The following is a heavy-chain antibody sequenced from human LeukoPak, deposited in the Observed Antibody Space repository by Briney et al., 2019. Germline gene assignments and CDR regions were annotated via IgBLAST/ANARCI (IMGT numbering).Heavy chain of an antibody. CDR2: ISWNSGSI. J-gene: IGHJ6*03. D-gene: IGHD6-13*01. Sequence: PGGSLRLSCAASGFTFSSYSMNWVRQAPGKGLEWVSGISWNSGSIGYADSVKGRFTISRDNAKNSLYLQMNSLRAEDTALYYCAKGVAAAGMGSGYYYYYYMDVWGKGTTVTISS. V-gene: IGHV3-9*01. CDR3: AKGVAAAGMGSGYYYYYYMDV. CDR1: GFTFSSYS.